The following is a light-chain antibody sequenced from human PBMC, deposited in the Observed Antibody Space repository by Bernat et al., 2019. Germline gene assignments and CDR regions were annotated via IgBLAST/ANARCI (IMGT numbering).Light chain of an antibody. V-gene: IGLV2-23*02. CDR1: SSDVGGYNL. Sequence: QSTLTQPASVPGSPGQSITISCSGDSSDVGGYNLVSWYQQHPGKAPKLVIYEVTKRPAGVSDRFSGSKSGSTASLTISGLQAEDESHYYCCSYASSDTYVFGSGTRVTVL. CDR2: EVT. CDR3: CSYASSDTYV. J-gene: IGLJ1*01.